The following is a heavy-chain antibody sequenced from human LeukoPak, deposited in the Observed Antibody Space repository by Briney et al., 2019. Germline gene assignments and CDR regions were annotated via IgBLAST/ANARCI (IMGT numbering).Heavy chain of an antibody. Sequence: ASVKVSCKASGGTFSSYAISWVRQAPGQGLEWMGGIIPIFGTANYAQKFQGRVTITADESTSTAYMELSSLRSEDTAVYYCARRYSSGFNAFDIWGQGTMVTVSS. CDR3: ARRYSSGFNAFDI. D-gene: IGHD5-18*01. CDR1: GGTFSSYA. J-gene: IGHJ3*02. V-gene: IGHV1-69*13. CDR2: IIPIFGTA.